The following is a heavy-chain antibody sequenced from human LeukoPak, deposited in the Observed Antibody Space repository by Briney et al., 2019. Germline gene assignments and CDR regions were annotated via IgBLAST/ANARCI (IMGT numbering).Heavy chain of an antibody. J-gene: IGHJ4*02. D-gene: IGHD3-10*01. CDR1: GYTFTSYD. CDR3: AGEVRGVIGDFDY. V-gene: IGHV1-8*01. Sequence: ASVKASCKASGYTFTSYDINWVRQATGQGLEWMGWMNPNSGNTGYAQKFQGRVTMTRNTSISTAYMELSSLRSEDTAVYYCAGEVRGVIGDFDYWGQGTLVTVSS. CDR2: MNPNSGNT.